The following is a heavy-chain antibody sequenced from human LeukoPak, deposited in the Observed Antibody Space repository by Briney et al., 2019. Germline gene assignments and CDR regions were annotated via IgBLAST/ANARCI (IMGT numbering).Heavy chain of an antibody. J-gene: IGHJ4*02. CDR1: GFTFNGSP. D-gene: IGHD3-10*01. CDR3: TRHAPSGSG. CDR2: TRSKANTYAT. Sequence: TGGSLRLSCAASGFTFNGSPMHWVRQASGKGLEWVGRTRSKANTYATAYSASVKGRFTISRDDSKNTAYLQMNSLKTEDTAVYYCTRHAPSGSGWGQGTLVTVSS. V-gene: IGHV3-73*01.